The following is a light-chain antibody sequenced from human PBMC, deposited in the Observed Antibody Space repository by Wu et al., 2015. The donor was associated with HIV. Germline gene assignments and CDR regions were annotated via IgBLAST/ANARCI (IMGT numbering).Light chain of an antibody. CDR3: QQYGTSPPYT. CDR1: QSVSSSY. J-gene: IGKJ2*01. CDR2: GAS. V-gene: IGKV3-20*01. Sequence: EFVLTQSPGTLSLSPGERATLSCRASQSVSSSYLAWYQQTPGQAPRLLIYGASSRATGIPDRFSGSGSGTDFTLTISRVEPEDSAVYYCQQYGTSPPYTFGQGTKLELK.